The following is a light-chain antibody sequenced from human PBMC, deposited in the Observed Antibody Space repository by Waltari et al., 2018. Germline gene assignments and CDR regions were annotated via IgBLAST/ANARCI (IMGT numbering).Light chain of an antibody. V-gene: IGLV2-23*01. Sequence: QSALTQPASVSGSPGQSITISCTGTSSDVGNYNLVSWYQQHPGKAPKGIIDEGSNRPSGVSNRFSGSKSGNTASLTISGLQAEDEADYYCCSYAGSTASVLFGGGTKLTVL. CDR3: CSYAGSTASVL. CDR2: EGS. J-gene: IGLJ2*01. CDR1: SSDVGNYNL.